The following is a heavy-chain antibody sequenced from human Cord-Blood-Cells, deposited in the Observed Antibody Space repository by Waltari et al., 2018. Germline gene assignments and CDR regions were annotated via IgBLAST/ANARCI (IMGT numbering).Heavy chain of an antibody. Sequence: EVQLVESGGGLVQPGGSLRLSCAASGFTFSSYEMNWVRQAPGKGLEWVSYISSSGSTIYYAGSVKGRFTISRDNAKNSLYLQMNSLRAEDTAVYYCAGQLGRTTSYAFDIWGQGTMVTDSS. CDR1: GFTFSSYE. D-gene: IGHD7-27*01. V-gene: IGHV3-48*03. CDR3: AGQLGRTTSYAFDI. CDR2: ISSSGSTI. J-gene: IGHJ3*02.